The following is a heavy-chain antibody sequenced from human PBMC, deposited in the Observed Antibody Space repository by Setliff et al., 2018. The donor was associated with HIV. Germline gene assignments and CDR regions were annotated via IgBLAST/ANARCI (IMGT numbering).Heavy chain of an antibody. CDR3: ARGPARAVARPGWLDP. CDR1: GGSVSSSNW. CDR2: ISQSGST. V-gene: IGHV4-4*02. Sequence: SETLSLTCAVSGGSVSSSNWWSWVRQPPGKGLEWIGEISQSGSTNYNPSLKSRVTISVDKSKSQFSLKLSSVTAADTAVYYCARGPARAVARPGWLDPWGQGTLVTVS. J-gene: IGHJ5*02. D-gene: IGHD6-19*01.